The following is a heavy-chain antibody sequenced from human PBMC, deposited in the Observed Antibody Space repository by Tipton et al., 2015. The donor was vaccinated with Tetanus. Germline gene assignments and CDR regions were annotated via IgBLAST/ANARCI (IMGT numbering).Heavy chain of an antibody. CDR3: AGEFTY. Sequence: TLSLTCTVSGGSISSYYWSWIRQPPGKGLEWIGYIYYSGSTNYNPSLKGRVTISVDTSKNQFSLKLTSVTAADTAIYYCAGEFTYWGQGTLVTVSS. CDR1: GGSISSYY. J-gene: IGHJ4*02. V-gene: IGHV4-59*12. D-gene: IGHD3-10*01. CDR2: IYYSGST.